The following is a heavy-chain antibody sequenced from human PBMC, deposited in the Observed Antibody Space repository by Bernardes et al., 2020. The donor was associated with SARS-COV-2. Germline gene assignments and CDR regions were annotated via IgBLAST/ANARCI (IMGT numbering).Heavy chain of an antibody. CDR3: ARGLYFGELSLDF. Sequence: SETLSLTCTVSGASIHNYYWTWIRQPPGKGLEWIGHFDYTDTTPYNPSLSNPSLKSRVTISVDMSKNHFPLRLNSVTAADTAVYYCARGLYFGELSLDFWGQGSLVTVYS. D-gene: IGHD3-10*01. CDR2: FDYTDTTPYNPS. CDR1: GASIHNYY. V-gene: IGHV4-59*01. J-gene: IGHJ4*02.